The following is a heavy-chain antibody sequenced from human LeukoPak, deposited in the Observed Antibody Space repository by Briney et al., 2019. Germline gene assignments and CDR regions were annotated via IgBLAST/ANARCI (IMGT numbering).Heavy chain of an antibody. J-gene: IGHJ5*02. Sequence: PSQTLSLTCTVSGGSISSGGYYWSWIRQHPGKGLEWIGYIYYSGSTNYNSSLKSRVTISVDTSKNQFSLKLSSVTAADTAVYYCARLTMVRGVIRGVVWFDPWGQGTLVTVSS. D-gene: IGHD3-10*01. CDR1: GGSISSGGYY. V-gene: IGHV4-61*08. CDR3: ARLTMVRGVIRGVVWFDP. CDR2: IYYSGST.